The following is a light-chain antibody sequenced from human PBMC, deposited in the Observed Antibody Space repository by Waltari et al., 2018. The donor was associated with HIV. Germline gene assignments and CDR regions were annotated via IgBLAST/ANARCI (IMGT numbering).Light chain of an antibody. V-gene: IGLV3-25*03. Sequence: SYELTPPPSASVSPGQTARITCSGDASPTQYAYRYHQTPGQAPVLVIYKDSERPSGIPERFSGSSSGTTVTLTISGVQAEDEADYYCQSADSSGTWVFGGGTKLTVL. CDR3: QSADSSGTWV. CDR2: KDS. J-gene: IGLJ3*02. CDR1: ASPTQY.